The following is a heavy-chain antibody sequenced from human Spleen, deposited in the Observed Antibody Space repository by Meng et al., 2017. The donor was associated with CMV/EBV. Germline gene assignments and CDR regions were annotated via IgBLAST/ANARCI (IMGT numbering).Heavy chain of an antibody. CDR1: GDSVSSNSAT. V-gene: IGHV6-1*01. Sequence: SQTLSLTCAISGDSVSSNSATWNWIRQSPSRGLEWLERTYYRSKWYKHYAVSVESRISINPDTSKNQFSLQLNSVTPEDTAVYYCARVIDGSGWFDSWGQGTLVTVSS. CDR2: TYYRSKWYK. D-gene: IGHD5-24*01. CDR3: ARVIDGSGWFDS. J-gene: IGHJ5*01.